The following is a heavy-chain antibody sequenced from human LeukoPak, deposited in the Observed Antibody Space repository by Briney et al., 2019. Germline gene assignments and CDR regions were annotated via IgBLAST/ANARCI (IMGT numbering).Heavy chain of an antibody. CDR3: AAKTTVTTYYFDH. D-gene: IGHD4-17*01. Sequence: SGTLSLTCAVSGGSISASYWWSWVRQPPGRGLEWIGEIHHSGSTNYNPSLKSRVTISIDKSKNQFSLKVSSVTAADTAVYYCAAKTTVTTYYFDHWGQGTRVTVSS. CDR1: GGSISASYW. V-gene: IGHV4-4*02. J-gene: IGHJ4*02. CDR2: IHHSGST.